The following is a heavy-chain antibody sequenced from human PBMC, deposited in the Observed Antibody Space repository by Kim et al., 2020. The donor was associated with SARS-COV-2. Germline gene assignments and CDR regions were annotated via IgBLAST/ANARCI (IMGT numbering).Heavy chain of an antibody. CDR1: GGSISSYY. V-gene: IGHV4-59*01. D-gene: IGHD3-10*01. CDR3: ARDLGLDTYYYGSGRKNGMDV. CDR2: IYYSGST. Sequence: SETLSLTCTVSGGSISSYYWSWIRQPPGKGLEWIGYIYYSGSTNYNPSLKSRVTISVDTSKNQFSLKLSSVTAADTAVYYCARDLGLDTYYYGSGRKNGMDVWGQGTTVTVSS. J-gene: IGHJ6*02.